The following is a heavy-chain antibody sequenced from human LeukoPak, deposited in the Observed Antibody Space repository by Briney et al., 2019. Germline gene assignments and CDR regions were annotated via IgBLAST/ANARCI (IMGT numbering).Heavy chain of an antibody. J-gene: IGHJ5*02. CDR3: ARLKRVGATRKYNWFDP. CDR1: GGSISSYY. CDR2: IYYTGAT. Sequence: SETLSLTCTVSGGSISSYYWNWIRLPPGKGPEWIGYIYYTGATYYNPSLKSRVTISLDTSKNQFSLKLSSVTAADTAVYYCARLKRVGATRKYNWFDPWGQGTLVTVSS. D-gene: IGHD1-26*01. V-gene: IGHV4-59*08.